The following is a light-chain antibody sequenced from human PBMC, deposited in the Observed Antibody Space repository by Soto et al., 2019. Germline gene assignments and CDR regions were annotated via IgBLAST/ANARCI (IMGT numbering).Light chain of an antibody. J-gene: IGKJ4*01. V-gene: IGKV3-20*01. Sequence: EIVLTQSPGTLSLSPGERATLSCRASQSVSSSYLAWYQHKPGQAPRLIIYDASTRATGIPDRFSGSGSGTEFTLTISRLEPEDFEVYYCQQYSSSPLTFGGGTKVDIK. CDR1: QSVSSSY. CDR2: DAS. CDR3: QQYSSSPLT.